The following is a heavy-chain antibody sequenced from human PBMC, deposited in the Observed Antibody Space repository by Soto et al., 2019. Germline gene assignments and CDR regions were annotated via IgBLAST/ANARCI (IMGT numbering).Heavy chain of an antibody. Sequence: GASVKVSCKASVYTFTGNYRHWVRQAPGQGLEWMGWINPNSGGTNYAQKFQGRVTMTRDTSISTAYMELSRLRSDDTAVYYCARDFWSGRNWFDYWGQGTLVTVSS. V-gene: IGHV1-2*02. D-gene: IGHD3-3*01. CDR1: VYTFTGNY. CDR3: ARDFWSGRNWFDY. J-gene: IGHJ5*01. CDR2: INPNSGGT.